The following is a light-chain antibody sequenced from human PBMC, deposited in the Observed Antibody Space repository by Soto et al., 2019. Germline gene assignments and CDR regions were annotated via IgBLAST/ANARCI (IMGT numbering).Light chain of an antibody. CDR2: SSD. Sequence: QPVLTQPPSTSGTPGQRVTISCSGSSSNIGSNHVYWYQQFPGMAPKLLMYSSDQRPTRVPDRFSGSKSGTSVSLAISGLRSDDEADYYCSARDDSLSGVVFGGGTKLTVL. CDR3: SARDDSLSGVV. CDR1: SSNIGSNH. J-gene: IGLJ2*01. V-gene: IGLV1-47*02.